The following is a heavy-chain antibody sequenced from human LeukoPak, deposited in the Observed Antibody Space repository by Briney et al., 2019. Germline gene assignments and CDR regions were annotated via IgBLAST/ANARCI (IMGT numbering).Heavy chain of an antibody. CDR3: ASAYSNPQVFDY. CDR1: GGSFSGYY. V-gene: IGHV4-34*01. Sequence: PSETLSLTCAVYGGSFSGYYWSWIRQPPGKGLEWIGEINHSGSTNYNPSLKSRVTISVDTSKNQFSLKLSSVTAADTAVYYCASAYSNPQVFDYWGQGTLVTVSS. D-gene: IGHD4-11*01. CDR2: INHSGST. J-gene: IGHJ4*02.